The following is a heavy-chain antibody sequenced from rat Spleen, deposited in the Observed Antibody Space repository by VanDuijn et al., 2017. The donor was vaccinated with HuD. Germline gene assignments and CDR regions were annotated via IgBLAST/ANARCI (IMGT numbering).Heavy chain of an antibody. J-gene: IGHJ2*01. CDR2: ITSGGDST. CDR1: GFTFSSFS. Sequence: EVQLVESGGGLVQPGKSLTLSCAASGFTFSSFSMAWMRQAPKKGLEWVATITSGGDSTYYRDSVKGRFTVSRDNAKGTLFLQMDSLRSEDTATYYCAKSRFYYYDGGYYCFNYWGQGVMVTVSS. CDR3: AKSRFYYYDGGYYCFNY. V-gene: IGHV5-25*01. D-gene: IGHD1-12*02.